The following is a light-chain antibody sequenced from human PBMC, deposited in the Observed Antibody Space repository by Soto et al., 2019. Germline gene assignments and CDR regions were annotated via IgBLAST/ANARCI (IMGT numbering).Light chain of an antibody. CDR3: CSYAGSITSYYV. Sequence: QSALTQPASVSGSPGQSITISCTGTSSDVGSYNLVSWYQQHPGKAPELMIYEVSKRPSGVSNRFSGSKSGNTASLTISGLQAEDEADYYCCSYAGSITSYYVFGIGTKVTVL. J-gene: IGLJ1*01. CDR2: EVS. V-gene: IGLV2-23*02. CDR1: SSDVGSYNL.